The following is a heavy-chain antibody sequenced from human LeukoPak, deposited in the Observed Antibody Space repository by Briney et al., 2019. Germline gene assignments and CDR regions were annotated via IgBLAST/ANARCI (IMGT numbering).Heavy chain of an antibody. CDR2: VKSKSDGGAT. D-gene: IGHD6-13*01. J-gene: IGHJ5*01. CDR1: GFTFSNAW. V-gene: IGHV3-15*01. Sequence: GGSLRLSCAASGFTFSNAWVTWVRQAPGKGLEWVGRVKSKSDGGATDYAAPVKGRFTISRDDSKRTLFLQMNSLKTEDTAVYYCSIAYSSSWFAYWGQGTLVTVSS. CDR3: SIAYSSSWFAY.